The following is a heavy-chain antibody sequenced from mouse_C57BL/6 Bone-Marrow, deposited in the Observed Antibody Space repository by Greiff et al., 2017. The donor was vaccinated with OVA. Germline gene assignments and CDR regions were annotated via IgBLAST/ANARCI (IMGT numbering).Heavy chain of an antibody. J-gene: IGHJ2*01. CDR2: INPNNGGT. CDR1: GYTFTDYN. V-gene: IGHV1-18*01. CDR3: ARSRVHYDVYYFDY. D-gene: IGHD2-4*01. Sequence: VQLQQSGPELVKPGASVKIPCKASGYTFTDYNMDWVKQSHGKSLEWIGDINPNNGGTIYNQKFKGKATLTVDKSSSTAYMELRSLTSEDTAVYYCARSRVHYDVYYFDYWGQGTTLTVSS.